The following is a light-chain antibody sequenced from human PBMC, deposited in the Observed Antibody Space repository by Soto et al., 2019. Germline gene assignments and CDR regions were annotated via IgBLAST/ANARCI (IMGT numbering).Light chain of an antibody. CDR2: NNN. Sequence: QPVLTQPPSASGTPGQRVTVSCSGSSSNIGSNTVNWYQQLPGTAPKLLIYNNNQWPSGVPDRFSGSKSGTSASLAISGLRSEDEADYFCAAWDDSLDVLVFGGGTQLTVL. V-gene: IGLV1-44*01. J-gene: IGLJ2*01. CDR1: SSNIGSNT. CDR3: AAWDDSLDVLV.